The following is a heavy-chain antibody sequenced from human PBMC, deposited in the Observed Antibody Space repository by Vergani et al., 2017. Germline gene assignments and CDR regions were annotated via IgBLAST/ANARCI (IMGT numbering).Heavy chain of an antibody. D-gene: IGHD3-22*01. J-gene: IGHJ4*02. V-gene: IGHV3-53*02. CDR3: ARVGNYYDSREYYFDY. CDR2: IYSGGST. Sequence: EVQLVETGGGLIQPGGSLRLSCAASGFTVSSNYMSWVRQAPGKGLEWVSVIYSGGSTYYADSVKGRFTISRDNSKNTLYLQMNSLRAEDTAVYYCARVGNYYDSREYYFDYWGQGTLVTVSS. CDR1: GFTVSSNY.